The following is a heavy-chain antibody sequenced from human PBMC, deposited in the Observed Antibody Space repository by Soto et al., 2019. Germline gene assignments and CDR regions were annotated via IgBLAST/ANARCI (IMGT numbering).Heavy chain of an antibody. Sequence: QVQLQKWGAGLLKPSETLSLTCGVNADSFSNYYWIRIRQPPGKGLEWIGEIDHSGNTNYSPSLKSRVTMSVDTSKNQFSLRLTSVTAADTAVYYCVGGRGRLVGFDYWGQGTLVTVSS. CDR3: VGGRGRLVGFDY. CDR1: ADSFSNYY. J-gene: IGHJ4*02. CDR2: IDHSGNT. D-gene: IGHD1-26*01. V-gene: IGHV4-34*01.